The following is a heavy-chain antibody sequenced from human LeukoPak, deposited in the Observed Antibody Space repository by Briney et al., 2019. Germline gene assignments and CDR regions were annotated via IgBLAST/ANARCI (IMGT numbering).Heavy chain of an antibody. CDR1: GFTVSSNY. J-gene: IGHJ6*02. CDR2: ISGSGGST. V-gene: IGHV3-23*01. Sequence: HPGGSLRLSCAASGFTVSSNYMSWVRQAPGKGLEWVSAISGSGGSTYYADSVKGRFTISRDNSKNTLYLQMNSLRAEDTAVYYCAKDPGYDFWSGYFGAYYYGMDVWGQGTTVTVSS. CDR3: AKDPGYDFWSGYFGAYYYGMDV. D-gene: IGHD3-3*01.